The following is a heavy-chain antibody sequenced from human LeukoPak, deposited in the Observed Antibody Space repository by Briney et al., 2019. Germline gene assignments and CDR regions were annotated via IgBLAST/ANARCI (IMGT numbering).Heavy chain of an antibody. V-gene: IGHV1-18*01. CDR3: ARGLQYQLLKALGHYYMDV. J-gene: IGHJ6*03. CDR2: ISAYNGNT. Sequence: ASVKVSCKASGYTFTSYGISWVRQAPGQGLEWMGWISAYNGNTKYAQKLQGRVTMTTDTSTSTAYLELSSLASDDTAVYYCARGLQYQLLKALGHYYMDVWGEGTTVTVSS. D-gene: IGHD2-2*01. CDR1: GYTFTSYG.